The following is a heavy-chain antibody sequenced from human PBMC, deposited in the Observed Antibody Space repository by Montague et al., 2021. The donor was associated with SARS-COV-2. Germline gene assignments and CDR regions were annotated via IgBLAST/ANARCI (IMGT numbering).Heavy chain of an antibody. J-gene: IGHJ5*02. CDR1: GGSISSGNYF. CDR3: ARDAGIAATGLNWFDP. V-gene: IGHV4-61*02. CDR2: IYTSGRT. Sequence: TLSLTCTVSGGSISSGNYFWSWIRQPAGKGLEWIGRIYTSGRTNYNPSLKSRVTISVDTSKNQFSLKLSSVTAADTAVYYCARDAGIAATGLNWFDPWGQGTLVTVSS. D-gene: IGHD6-13*01.